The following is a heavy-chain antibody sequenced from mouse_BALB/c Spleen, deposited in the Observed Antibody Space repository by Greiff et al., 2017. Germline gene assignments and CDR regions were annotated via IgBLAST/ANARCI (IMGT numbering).Heavy chain of an antibody. CDR1: GFSLTSYG. Sequence: QVQLQQSGPGLVAPSQSLSITCTVSGFSLTSYGVHWVRQPPGKGLEWLGVIWAGGSTNYNSALMSRLSISKDNSKSQVFLKMNSLQTDDTAMYYCARDGVGRGFAYWGQGTLVTVSA. D-gene: IGHD4-1*01. J-gene: IGHJ3*01. CDR2: IWAGGST. CDR3: ARDGVGRGFAY. V-gene: IGHV2-9*02.